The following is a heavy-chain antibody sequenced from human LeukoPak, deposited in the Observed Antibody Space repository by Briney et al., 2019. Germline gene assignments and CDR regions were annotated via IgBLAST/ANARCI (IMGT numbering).Heavy chain of an antibody. CDR2: IYPSDSYT. CDR1: GYSFSNYW. Sequence: GESLKISCEASGYSFSNYWIGWVRQMPGKGLECLGIIYPSDSYTRYSPSFQGQVTISADKSINTSYLQWSSLRASDTAMYYCAQHAYSDSTSAFDFWGQGTMVTVSS. V-gene: IGHV5-51*01. CDR3: AQHAYSDSTSAFDF. J-gene: IGHJ3*01. D-gene: IGHD4-11*01.